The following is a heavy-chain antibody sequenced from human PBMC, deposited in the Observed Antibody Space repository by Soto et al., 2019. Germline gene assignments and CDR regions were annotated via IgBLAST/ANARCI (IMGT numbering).Heavy chain of an antibody. J-gene: IGHJ4*02. V-gene: IGHV1-69*02. D-gene: IGHD2-21*02. CDR2: IIPILGIA. CDR1: GGTFSSYT. CDR3: ARGGDYEYYFDY. Sequence: QVQLVQSGAEVKKPGSSVKVSCKASGGTFSSYTISWVRQAPGQGLEWMGRIIPILGIANYAQKFQGRVTSTADKSTSTAYMELSSLRSEDTAVYYCARGGDYEYYFDYWGQGTLVTVSS.